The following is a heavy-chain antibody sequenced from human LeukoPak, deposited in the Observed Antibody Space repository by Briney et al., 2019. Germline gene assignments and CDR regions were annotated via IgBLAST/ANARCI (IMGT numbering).Heavy chain of an antibody. CDR1: GYNFIAYY. CDR2: IKPNSGDT. CDR3: ARFEMTTAPFDY. J-gene: IGHJ4*02. V-gene: IGHV1-2*06. Sequence: ASVKVSCKASGYNFIAYYIHWVRQAPGQGLEWMGRIKPNSGDTKYAQKFQGRVTMTRDTSTTTAYMELSNLRSSDTAVYYCARFEMTTAPFDYWGQGTLVTVSS. D-gene: IGHD5-24*01.